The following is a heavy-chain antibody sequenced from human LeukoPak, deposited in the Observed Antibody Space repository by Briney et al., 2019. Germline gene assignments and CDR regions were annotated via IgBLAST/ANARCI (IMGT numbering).Heavy chain of an antibody. Sequence: PSQTLSLTCTVSGGSISSGDYFWSWIRQPPGKGLEWIGCIYYSGSTYYSPSLKSRVSMSVDTSKNHFSLKLSSVTAADTAVYYCARASYYDPPRAYYYYMDVWGKGTTVTVSS. CDR3: ARASYYDPPRAYYYYMDV. V-gene: IGHV4-30-4*01. D-gene: IGHD3-3*01. CDR1: GGSISSGDYF. J-gene: IGHJ6*03. CDR2: IYYSGST.